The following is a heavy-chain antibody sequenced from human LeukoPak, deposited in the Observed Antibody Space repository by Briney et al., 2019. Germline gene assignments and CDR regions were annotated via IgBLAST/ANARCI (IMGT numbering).Heavy chain of an antibody. CDR2: IYYSGST. D-gene: IGHD4-17*01. CDR3: ARGGGYGDPFDY. CDR1: GGSISSSSYY. J-gene: IGHJ4*02. V-gene: IGHV4-39*07. Sequence: SGTLSLTCAVSGGSISSSSYYWGWIRQPPGKGLEWIGSIYYSGSTYYNPSLKSRVTVSIDTSKNQFSLKLSSVTAADTAVYYCARGGGYGDPFDYWGQGTLVTVSS.